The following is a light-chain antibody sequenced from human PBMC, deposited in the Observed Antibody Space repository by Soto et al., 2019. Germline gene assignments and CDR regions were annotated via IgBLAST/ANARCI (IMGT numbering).Light chain of an antibody. V-gene: IGKV1-39*01. CDR3: QQSYSTPRSA. Sequence: DIPVHPSPPSLSASVGARVTITCRASQSISSYLNWYQQKPGKAPKLLIYAASSLQSGVPSRFSGSGSGTDFTLTISSLQPEDFATYYCQQSYSTPRSAFGGGTKVDI. CDR1: QSISSY. CDR2: AAS. J-gene: IGKJ4*01.